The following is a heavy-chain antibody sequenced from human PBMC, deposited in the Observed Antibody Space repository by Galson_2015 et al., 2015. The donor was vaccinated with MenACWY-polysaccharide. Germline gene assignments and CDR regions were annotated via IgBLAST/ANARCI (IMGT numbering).Heavy chain of an antibody. Sequence: SLRLSCAASGFTFSSASMDWVRQAPGKGQEWVGRLKRTTDGGTGGDAAPVRGRFTVPRDDSKNKLYLQMNSLRTEDTAVYYCGYSSGTYYNFWGQGTLVTVSS. CDR1: GFTFSSAS. V-gene: IGHV3-15*01. J-gene: IGHJ4*02. CDR3: GYSSGTYYNF. D-gene: IGHD3-10*01. CDR2: LKRTTDGGTG.